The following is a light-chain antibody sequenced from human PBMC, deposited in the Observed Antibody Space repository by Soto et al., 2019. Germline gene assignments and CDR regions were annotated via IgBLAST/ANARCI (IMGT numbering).Light chain of an antibody. J-gene: IGKJ3*01. CDR2: AAS. CDR3: QQYYSYPS. V-gene: IGKV1-8*01. Sequence: AIRMTQSPSSFSASTGDRVTITCRASQGISSYLAWYQQKPGKAPKLLIYAASTLQSVVPSRFSGSGSGTDFTLTISCLQSEDFATYYCQQYYSYPSFGPGTKVDIK. CDR1: QGISSY.